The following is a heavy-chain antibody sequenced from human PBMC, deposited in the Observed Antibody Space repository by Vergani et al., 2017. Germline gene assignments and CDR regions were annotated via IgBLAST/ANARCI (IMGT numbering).Heavy chain of an antibody. J-gene: IGHJ4*02. Sequence: EVQLVESGGGLVKPGGSLRLSCAASGFTFSSYSMNWVRQAPGKGLEWVSSISSSSSYIYYADSVQGRFTISRDNAKNSLYLQMNSLRAEDTAVYYCARGWELLQGGEDYWGQGTLLTVSS. D-gene: IGHD1-26*01. CDR2: ISSSSSYI. V-gene: IGHV3-21*01. CDR3: ARGWELLQGGEDY. CDR1: GFTFSSYS.